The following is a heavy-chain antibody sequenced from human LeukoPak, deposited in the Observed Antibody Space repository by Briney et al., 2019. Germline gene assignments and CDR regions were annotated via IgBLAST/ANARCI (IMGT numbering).Heavy chain of an antibody. CDR1: GFTFSSYW. CDR3: ARDQSRIDSSYDY. J-gene: IGHJ4*02. Sequence: GGSLRLSCAASGFTFSSYWMSWVRQAPGKGLEWVANIKQDGSEKYYVDSVKGRFTISRDSAKNSLYLQMNSLRAEDTAVYYCARDQSRIDSSYDYWGQGTLVTASS. D-gene: IGHD3-22*01. CDR2: IKQDGSEK. V-gene: IGHV3-7*01.